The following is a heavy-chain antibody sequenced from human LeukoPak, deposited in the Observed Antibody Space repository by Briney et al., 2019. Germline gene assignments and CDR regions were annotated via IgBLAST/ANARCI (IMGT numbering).Heavy chain of an antibody. D-gene: IGHD3-22*01. J-gene: IGHJ4*02. CDR1: GDSVSSNTAS. V-gene: IGHV6-1*01. Sequence: SQTLSLTCAISGDSVSSNTASWNWIRQSPSRGLEWLGRTYYRSKWHNDYAVSVRSRITIKPDTSKNQFSLQLNSVTPEDTAVYYCARIVGGQVDCWGQGTLVTVSP. CDR2: TYYRSKWHN. CDR3: ARIVGGQVDC.